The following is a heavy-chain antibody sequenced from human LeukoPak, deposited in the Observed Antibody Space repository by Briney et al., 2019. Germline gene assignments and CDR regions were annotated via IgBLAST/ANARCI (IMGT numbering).Heavy chain of an antibody. D-gene: IGHD6-19*01. CDR2: IYYSGST. CDR1: GGSISSYY. V-gene: IGHV4-59*01. J-gene: IGHJ3*02. Sequence: SETLSLTCTVSGGSISSYYWSWIRQPPGKGLEWIGYIYYSGSTNYNPSLKSRVTISVDTSKNQFSLKLSSVTAADTAVYYCARWERWLPRSAFDIWGQGTMVTVSS. CDR3: ARWERWLPRSAFDI.